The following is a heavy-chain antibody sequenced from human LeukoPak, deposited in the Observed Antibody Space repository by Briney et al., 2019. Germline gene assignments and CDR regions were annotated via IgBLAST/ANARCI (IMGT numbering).Heavy chain of an antibody. J-gene: IGHJ4*02. V-gene: IGHV4-38-2*02. CDR2: FFLKGST. Sequence: SETLSLTCTVSGYSITSAYYWGWIRQPPGKGLEWIGSFFLKGSTYYNPSLKSRVTISVDTSKNQFSLKLSSVTAADTAVYYCARAWKRLLYGGNAYYFDYWGQGTLVTVSS. CDR1: GYSITSAYY. CDR3: ARAWKRLLYGGNAYYFDY. D-gene: IGHD4-23*01.